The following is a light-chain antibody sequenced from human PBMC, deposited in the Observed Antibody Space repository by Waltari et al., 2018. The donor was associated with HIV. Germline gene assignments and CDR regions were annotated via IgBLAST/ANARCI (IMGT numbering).Light chain of an antibody. V-gene: IGLV2-14*01. Sequence: QSALTQPASVSGSPGPSIPIPCPGPSSAFGGYNYASWYQHHPGKAPKLMIYEVSNRPSGVSNRFSGSKSGNTASLTISGLQAEDEADYYCSSYTSSSTLVFGGGTKLTVL. CDR3: SSYTSSSTLV. J-gene: IGLJ2*01. CDR1: SSAFGGYNY. CDR2: EVS.